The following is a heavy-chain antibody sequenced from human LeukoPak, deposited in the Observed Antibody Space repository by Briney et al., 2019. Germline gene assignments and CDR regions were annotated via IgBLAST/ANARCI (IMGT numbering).Heavy chain of an antibody. Sequence: GGSLRLSCAASGFTFSSYSMNWVRQAPGKGLEWVSYISSSSTIYYADSVKGRFTISRDNAKNSLYLQMNSLRAEDTAVYYCARDRFWQQLVPHYSDYWGQGTLVTVSS. J-gene: IGHJ4*02. CDR1: GFTFSSYS. CDR2: ISSSSTI. CDR3: ARDRFWQQLVPHYSDY. V-gene: IGHV3-48*01. D-gene: IGHD6-13*01.